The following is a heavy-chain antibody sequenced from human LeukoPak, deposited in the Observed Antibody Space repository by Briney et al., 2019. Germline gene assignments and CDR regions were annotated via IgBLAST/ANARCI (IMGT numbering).Heavy chain of an antibody. CDR1: GYTFTSYD. CDR3: ARALAPYYYGHGGDALDI. V-gene: IGHV1-8*01. CDR2: MNPNSGNT. D-gene: IGHD3-10*01. Sequence: GASVKVSCKASGYTFTSYDINWVRQATGQGLEWMGWMNPNSGNTGYAQKFQGRVTMTRNTSISTAYMELSSLRSEDTAVYYCARALAPYYYGHGGDALDIWGQGTMVTVSS. J-gene: IGHJ3*02.